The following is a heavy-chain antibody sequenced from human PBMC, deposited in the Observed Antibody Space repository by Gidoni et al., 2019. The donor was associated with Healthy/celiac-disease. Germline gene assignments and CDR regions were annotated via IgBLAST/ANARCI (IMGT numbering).Heavy chain of an antibody. CDR3: ARGGYCSSTSCYHYYYGMDV. V-gene: IGHV4-59*01. CDR1: GGSISSYY. Sequence: QVQLQESGPGLVKPSETLSLTCTVPGGSISSYYWSWIRQPPGKGLEWIGYIYYSGSTNYNPSLKSRVTISVDTSKNQFSLKLSSVTAADTAVYYCARGGYCSSTSCYHYYYGMDVWGQGTTVTVSS. J-gene: IGHJ6*02. CDR2: IYYSGST. D-gene: IGHD2-2*01.